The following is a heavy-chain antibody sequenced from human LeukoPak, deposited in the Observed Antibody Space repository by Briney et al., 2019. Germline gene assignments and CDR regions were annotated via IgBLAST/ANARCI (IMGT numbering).Heavy chain of an antibody. J-gene: IGHJ4*02. Sequence: SETLSLTCAVYGGSFSGYYWSWIRQPPGKGLEWIGEINHSGSTNYNPSLKSRVTISVDTFKNQFSLKLSSVTAADTAVYYCASRYSSSWYPAYALNYWGQGTLVTVSS. CDR2: INHSGST. CDR3: ASRYSSSWYPAYALNY. D-gene: IGHD6-13*01. CDR1: GGSFSGYY. V-gene: IGHV4-34*01.